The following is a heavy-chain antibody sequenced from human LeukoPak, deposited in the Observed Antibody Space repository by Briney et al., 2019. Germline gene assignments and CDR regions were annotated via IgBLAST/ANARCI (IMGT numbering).Heavy chain of an antibody. V-gene: IGHV3-21*01. CDR1: GFTFSSYS. J-gene: IGHJ4*02. CDR2: ISSSSSYI. Sequence: PGGSLRLSCAASGFTFSSYSMNWVRQAPGKGLEWVSSISSSSSYIYYADSVKGRFTISRDNAKNSLYLQMNSLRAEDTALYYCARAEYQLLEAYYFDYWGQGTLVTVSS. D-gene: IGHD2-2*01. CDR3: ARAEYQLLEAYYFDY.